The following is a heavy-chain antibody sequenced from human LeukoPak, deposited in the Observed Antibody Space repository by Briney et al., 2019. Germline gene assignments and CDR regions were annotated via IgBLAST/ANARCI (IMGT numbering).Heavy chain of an antibody. J-gene: IGHJ4*02. CDR3: ARTQFRTPFDF. Sequence: SETLSLTCTVSGGSMSSYYWSWIRQPPGKGLGWIAYIYYSGNTNYNPSLKSRVTISVDTSKNQFSLRLSSVTAADTAVYYCARTQFRTPFDFWGQGALVTVSS. V-gene: IGHV4-59*08. CDR2: IYYSGNT. D-gene: IGHD1-14*01. CDR1: GGSMSSYY.